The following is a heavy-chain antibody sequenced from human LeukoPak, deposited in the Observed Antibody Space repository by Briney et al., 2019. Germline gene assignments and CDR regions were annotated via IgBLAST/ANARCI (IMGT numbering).Heavy chain of an antibody. CDR2: ISYDGSNK. J-gene: IGHJ6*02. CDR3: AKDRVPAAVLDAMDV. CDR1: GFTFSGYP. D-gene: IGHD2-2*01. Sequence: GGSLRLSCAASGFTFSGYPIHWVRQAPGKGLEWVAVISYDGSNKYYADSVKGRFTISRDNSKNTLYLQMNSLRAEDTAVYYCAKDRVPAAVLDAMDVWGQGTTVTVSS. V-gene: IGHV3-30-3*02.